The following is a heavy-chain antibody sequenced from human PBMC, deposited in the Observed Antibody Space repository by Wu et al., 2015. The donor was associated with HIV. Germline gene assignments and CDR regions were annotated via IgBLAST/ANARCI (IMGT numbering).Heavy chain of an antibody. J-gene: IGHJ6*03. CDR3: ARMYSSSSGYYYYYMDV. CDR2: IIPIFGTA. CDR1: GGTFSSYA. V-gene: IGHV1-69*12. Sequence: QVQLVQSGAEVKKPGSSVKVSCKASGGTFSSYAISWVRQAPGQGLEWMGGIIPIFGTANYAQKFQGRVTITADESTSTAYMELRSLRSEDTAVYYCARMYSSSSGYYYYYMDVWGKGTTVTVSS. D-gene: IGHD6-6*01.